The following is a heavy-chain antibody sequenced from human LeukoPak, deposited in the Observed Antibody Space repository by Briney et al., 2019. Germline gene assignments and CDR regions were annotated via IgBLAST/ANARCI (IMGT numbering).Heavy chain of an antibody. Sequence: GGSLRLSCAASGLTVSSNYMCWVRQAPGQGLEWVADVYREGGAGGTNYADSVKGRFTISRDGAKNMVYLQMNSLRADDTAIYYCATPLTGLHYWGQGTQVIVSS. CDR2: VYREGGAGGT. V-gene: IGHV3-53*01. CDR3: ATPLTGLHY. D-gene: IGHD1-14*01. CDR1: GLTVSSNY. J-gene: IGHJ4*02.